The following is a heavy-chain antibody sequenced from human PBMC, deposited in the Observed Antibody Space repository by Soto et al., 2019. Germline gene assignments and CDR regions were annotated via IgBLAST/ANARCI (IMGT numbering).Heavy chain of an antibody. V-gene: IGHV1-2*04. CDR3: ARDAEQQLGSLDYYYYGMDV. CDR1: GYTFTGYY. Sequence: ASVKVSCKASGYTFTGYYMHWVRQAPGQGLEWMGWINPNSGGTNYAQKFQGWVTMTRDTSISTAYMELSRLRSDDTAVYYCARDAEQQLGSLDYYYYGMDVWGQGTTVTVSS. CDR2: INPNSGGT. J-gene: IGHJ6*02. D-gene: IGHD6-13*01.